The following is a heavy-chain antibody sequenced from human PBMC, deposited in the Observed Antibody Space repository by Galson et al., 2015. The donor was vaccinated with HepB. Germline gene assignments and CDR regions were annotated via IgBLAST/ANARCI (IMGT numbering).Heavy chain of an antibody. CDR1: GFTFSSSA. D-gene: IGHD2-2*01. CDR3: AAGKTAPEDFDC. CDR2: IVVGSGNT. J-gene: IGHJ4*02. Sequence: SVKVSCKASGFTFSSSAVQWVRQARGQRLEWIGWIVVGSGNTNYAQKFQERVTITRDMSTSTAYMELSSLRSEDTAVYYCAAGKTAPEDFDCWGQGTLVTVSS. V-gene: IGHV1-58*01.